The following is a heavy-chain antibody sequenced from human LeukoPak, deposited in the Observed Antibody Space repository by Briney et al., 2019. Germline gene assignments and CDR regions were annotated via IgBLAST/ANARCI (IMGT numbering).Heavy chain of an antibody. J-gene: IGHJ4*02. CDR1: GGSISSYY. V-gene: IGHV4-4*07. Sequence: SETLSLTCSVSGGSISSYYWSWIRQPAGKGLEWIGRVYTSGSTNYNPSLKSRVTMSVDTSKNQFSLKLSSVTAADTAVYYCAGSGFGESTFDYWGQGTLVTVSS. CDR3: AGSGFGESTFDY. CDR2: VYTSGST. D-gene: IGHD3-10*01.